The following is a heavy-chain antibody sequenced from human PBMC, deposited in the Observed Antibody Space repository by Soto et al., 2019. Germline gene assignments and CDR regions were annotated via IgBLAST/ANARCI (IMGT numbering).Heavy chain of an antibody. CDR1: GGSISRGGYY. D-gene: IGHD4-17*01. Sequence: SETLSLTCTVSGGSISRGGYYWSWIRQHPGKGLEWIGYIYYSGSTYYNPSLKSRVTISVDTSKNQFSLKLSSVTAADTAVYYCARSPLSGSDYGDHVRIFVYSVPGTLVTVS. J-gene: IGHJ4*02. V-gene: IGHV4-31*03. CDR3: ARSPLSGSDYGDHVRIFVY. CDR2: IYYSGST.